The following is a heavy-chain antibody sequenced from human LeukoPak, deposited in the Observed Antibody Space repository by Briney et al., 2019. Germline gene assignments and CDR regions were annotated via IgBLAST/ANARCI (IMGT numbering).Heavy chain of an antibody. CDR3: ARPGVQGGAFGGIIVPFYYYGIDV. V-gene: IGHV3-30-3*01. CDR1: GFMFSTYA. Sequence: PGGSLRLSCAASGFMFSTYAMHWVRQAPCKGLEWVAIISDDGINKYYADSLKGQFTISRDNSKNTLYLQMNSLRPEDTAMYYCARPGVQGGAFGGIIVPFYYYGIDVWGQGTTVTVSS. D-gene: IGHD3-16*02. J-gene: IGHJ6*02. CDR2: ISDDGINK.